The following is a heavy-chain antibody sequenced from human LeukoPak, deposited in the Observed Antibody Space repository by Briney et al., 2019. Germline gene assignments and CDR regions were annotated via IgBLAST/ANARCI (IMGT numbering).Heavy chain of an antibody. Sequence: ASVKVSCKASGYTFTGCYMHWVRQAPGQGLEWMGRINPNSGGTNYAQKFQGRVTMTRDTSISTAYMELSRLRSDDTAVYYCARDRPAKYYDFWSGYSVGFDYWGQGTLVTVSS. V-gene: IGHV1-2*06. CDR3: ARDRPAKYYDFWSGYSVGFDY. D-gene: IGHD3-3*01. CDR2: INPNSGGT. J-gene: IGHJ4*02. CDR1: GYTFTGCY.